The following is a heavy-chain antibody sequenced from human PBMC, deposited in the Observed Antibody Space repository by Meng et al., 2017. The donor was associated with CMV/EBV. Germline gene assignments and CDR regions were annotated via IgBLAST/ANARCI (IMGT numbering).Heavy chain of an antibody. J-gene: IGHJ2*01. Sequence: VYGGSCSGYYWSWIRQPPGKGLEWIGEINHSGSTNYNPSLKSRVTISVDTSKNQFSLKLSSVTAADTAVYYCARDYGGNSEWYFDLWGRGTLVTVSS. D-gene: IGHD4-23*01. CDR3: ARDYGGNSEWYFDL. CDR1: GGSCSGYY. V-gene: IGHV4-34*01. CDR2: INHSGST.